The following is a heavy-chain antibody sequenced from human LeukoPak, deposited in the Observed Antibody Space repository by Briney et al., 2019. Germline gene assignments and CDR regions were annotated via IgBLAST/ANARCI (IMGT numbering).Heavy chain of an antibody. CDR1: GFTFGDYA. Sequence: GGPLRLSCAASGFTFGDYAMHWVRQAPGKGLEWVSGISWNSGSIGYADSVKGRFTISRDNAKNSLYLQMNSLRAEDTALYYCAKSKYSSGWYQFDYWGQGTLVTVSS. V-gene: IGHV3-9*01. D-gene: IGHD6-19*01. CDR3: AKSKYSSGWYQFDY. CDR2: ISWNSGSI. J-gene: IGHJ4*02.